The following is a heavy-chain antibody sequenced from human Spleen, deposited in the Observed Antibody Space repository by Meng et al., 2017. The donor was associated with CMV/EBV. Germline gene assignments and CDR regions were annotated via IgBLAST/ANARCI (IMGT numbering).Heavy chain of an antibody. CDR3: ARDAGIAVAGTLGY. J-gene: IGHJ4*02. CDR1: GYSFTSYG. CDR2: ISAYNGNT. Sequence: ASVKVSCKASGYSFTSYGIGWVRQAPGQGLEWMGWISAYNGNTNYAQKLQGRVSMTTDTSTSTAYMELRSLRSDDTAVYSCARDAGIAVAGTLGYWGQGTLVTVSS. V-gene: IGHV1-18*01. D-gene: IGHD6-19*01.